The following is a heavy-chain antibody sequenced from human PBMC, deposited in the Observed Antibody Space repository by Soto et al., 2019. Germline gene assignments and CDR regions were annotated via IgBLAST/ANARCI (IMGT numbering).Heavy chain of an antibody. CDR2: IYYSGNT. D-gene: IGHD1-1*01. V-gene: IGHV4-39*01. CDR3: AKNWNDVRGWFDP. Sequence: PSETLSLTCTVSGGSISSSSYYWGWIRQPPGKGLEWIGSIYYSGNTYYNPSLKSRVTISVDTSKNQFSLKLSSVTAADTAVYYWAKNWNDVRGWFDPWGQGTLVTVSS. CDR1: GGSISSSSYY. J-gene: IGHJ5*02.